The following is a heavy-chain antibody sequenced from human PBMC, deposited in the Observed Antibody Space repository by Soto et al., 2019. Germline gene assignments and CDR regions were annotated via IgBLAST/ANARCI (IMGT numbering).Heavy chain of an antibody. CDR2: INAGNGNT. V-gene: IGHV1-3*01. CDR3: ARDLPPIDY. Sequence: QVQLVQSGAEVKKPGASVKVSCKASGYTFTSYAMHWVRQAPGQRLEWMGWINAGNGNTKYSQKVQGRVTITRDTSASTAYMELSSLRAEATDVYYCARDLPPIDYRGQGTLVTVSS. CDR1: GYTFTSYA. J-gene: IGHJ4*02.